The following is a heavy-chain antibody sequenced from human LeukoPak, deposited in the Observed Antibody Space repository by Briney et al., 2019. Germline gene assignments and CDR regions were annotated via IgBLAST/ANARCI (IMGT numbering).Heavy chain of an antibody. CDR2: ISSSGSTI. V-gene: IGHV3-11*01. CDR1: GGSISSSSYY. D-gene: IGHD4/OR15-4a*01. CDR3: ASDANYGEGY. J-gene: IGHJ4*02. Sequence: LSLTCTVSGGSISSSSYYWSWIRQAPGKGLEWVSYISSSGSTIYYADSVKGRFTISRDNAKNSLYLQMNSLRAEDTAVYYCASDANYGEGYWGQGTLVTVSS.